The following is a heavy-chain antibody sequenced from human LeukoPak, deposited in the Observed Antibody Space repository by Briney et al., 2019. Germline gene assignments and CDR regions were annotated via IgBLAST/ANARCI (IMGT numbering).Heavy chain of an antibody. CDR1: GYSISSGYY. Sequence: SETLSLTCSVSGYSISSGYYWGWIRQPPGQGLEWIGTIYHTGSTYLKPSLKSRVTISVDKSKNQFSLKLTSVTAADTAVYFCAREGHKEAYYFDSWGQGTLVTVSS. J-gene: IGHJ4*02. V-gene: IGHV4-38-2*02. CDR3: AREGHKEAYYFDS. CDR2: IYHTGST.